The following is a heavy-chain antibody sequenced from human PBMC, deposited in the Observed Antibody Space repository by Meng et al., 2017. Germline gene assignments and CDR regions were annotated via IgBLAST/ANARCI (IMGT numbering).Heavy chain of an antibody. D-gene: IGHD6-19*01. CDR2: INPNSGGT. Sequence: QGQRVESGAEVKKPGASVKVPCKASGYTFTGYYMHWVRQAPGQGLEWMGRINPNSGGTNYAQKFQGRVTMTRDTSISTAYMELSRLRSDDTAVYYCARDKTSVRYSSGWVHYWGQGTLVTVSS. V-gene: IGHV1-2*06. J-gene: IGHJ4*02. CDR3: ARDKTSVRYSSGWVHY. CDR1: GYTFTGYY.